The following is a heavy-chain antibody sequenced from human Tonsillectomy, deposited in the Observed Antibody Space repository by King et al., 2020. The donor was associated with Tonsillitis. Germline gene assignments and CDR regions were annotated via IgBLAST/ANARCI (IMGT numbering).Heavy chain of an antibody. Sequence: VQLVQSGGGVVQPGRSLRLSCAASGFTFSSNGMHWVRQAPGKGLEGVAVIWYDGSNKYYADSVKGRFTISRDNSKNTLYLQMNSLRAEDTAVYYCARDRNWNFDYWGQGTLVTVSS. D-gene: IGHD1-1*01. CDR1: GFTFSSNG. J-gene: IGHJ4*02. CDR2: IWYDGSNK. V-gene: IGHV3-33*01. CDR3: ARDRNWNFDY.